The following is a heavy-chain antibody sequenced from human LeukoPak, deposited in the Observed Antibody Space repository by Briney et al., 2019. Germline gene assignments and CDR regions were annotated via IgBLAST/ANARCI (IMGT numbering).Heavy chain of an antibody. J-gene: IGHJ5*02. D-gene: IGHD4-17*01. CDR1: GFSVSNYY. CDR3: ARDRAVTQDWVEFDP. V-gene: IGHV3-66*03. CDR2: IRDSGVT. Sequence: GGSLRLSCAGSGFSVSNYYMSWVRQAPGKGLEWVSLIRDSGVTFYADSVKGRFTISRDNSKNTMYLQMNRLRVEDTAVYFCARDRAVTQDWVEFDPWGQGTLVTVSS.